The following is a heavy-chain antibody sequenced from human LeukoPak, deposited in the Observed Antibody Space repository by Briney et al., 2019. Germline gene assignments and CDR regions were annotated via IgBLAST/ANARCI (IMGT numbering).Heavy chain of an antibody. CDR1: GFTFGKYW. Sequence: GGSLRLSCVASGFTFGKYWMSWVRQAPGKGLEWVAVISYDGSNKYYADSVKGRFTISRDNSKNTLYLEMNSLRIEDTAVYYCASEEVVVAADQYWGQGTLVTVSS. V-gene: IGHV3-30*03. D-gene: IGHD2-15*01. J-gene: IGHJ4*02. CDR2: ISYDGSNK. CDR3: ASEEVVVAADQY.